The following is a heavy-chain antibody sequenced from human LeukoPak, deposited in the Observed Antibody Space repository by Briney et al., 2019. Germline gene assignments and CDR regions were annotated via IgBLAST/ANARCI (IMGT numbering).Heavy chain of an antibody. J-gene: IGHJ6*03. CDR2: IYYSGST. CDR3: ARVAIPAATYYYYYYMGV. Sequence: SETLSLTCTVSGGSICSYYWSWIRQPPGKGLEWIGYIYYSGSTNYNPSLKSRVTISVDTSKNQFSLKLSSVTAADTAVYYCARVAIPAATYYYYYYMGVWGKGTTATVSS. V-gene: IGHV4-59*01. D-gene: IGHD2-2*01. CDR1: GGSICSYY.